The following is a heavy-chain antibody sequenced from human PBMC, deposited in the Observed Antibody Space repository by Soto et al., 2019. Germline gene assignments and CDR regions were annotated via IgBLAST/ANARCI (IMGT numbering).Heavy chain of an antibody. D-gene: IGHD4-17*01. CDR1: GGLYSDYY. J-gene: IGHJ3*02. Sequence: VQLRQWGAGLLKPSETLSLTCAVYGGLYSDYYWSWIRQAPGKGLEWIGEIHHSGTTNYNPSLKTLVTITLDRSKNQFTLRLSSMPPADAAVYYCATDSGDYRNDAFDIWSPGTRVTVSS. CDR2: IHHSGTT. CDR3: ATDSGDYRNDAFDI. V-gene: IGHV4-34*01.